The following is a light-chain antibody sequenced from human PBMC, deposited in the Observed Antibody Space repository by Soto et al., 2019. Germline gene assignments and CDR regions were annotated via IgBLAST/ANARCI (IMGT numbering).Light chain of an antibody. J-gene: IGKJ1*01. CDR3: QQYCSSRT. CDR2: GAS. CDR1: QSVSSSY. V-gene: IGKV3-20*01. Sequence: EIVLTQSPGTLSLSPGERATLSCRASQSVSSSYLAWYQQKPGQAPRLLIYGASSRATGIPDRFSGSGSGTDFTLTISTLEPEDFAVYYCQQYCSSRTFGQGTKVEIK.